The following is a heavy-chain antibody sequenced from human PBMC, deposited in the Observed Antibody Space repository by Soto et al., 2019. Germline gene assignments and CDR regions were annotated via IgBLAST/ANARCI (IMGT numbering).Heavy chain of an antibody. V-gene: IGHV3-23*01. J-gene: IGHJ5*02. CDR1: GFTFSSYA. CDR3: AKAPWGSSRWYWFDP. Sequence: GGSLRLSCAASGFTFSSYAMSWVRQAPGKGLEWVSAISGSGGSTYYADSVKGRFSISRDNSKNTLYLQMNSLRAEDKAVYYCAKAPWGSSRWYWFDPWGQGALVTVSS. CDR2: ISGSGGST. D-gene: IGHD6-13*01.